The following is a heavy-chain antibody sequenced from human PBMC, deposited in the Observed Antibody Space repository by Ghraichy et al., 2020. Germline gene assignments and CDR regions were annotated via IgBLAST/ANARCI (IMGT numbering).Heavy chain of an antibody. D-gene: IGHD6-6*01. CDR3: ARQGPWGAARSLLYFDY. CDR1: GASISTTTYY. Sequence: SETLSLTCTVSGASISTTTYYWGWIRQPPGKGLEWIGSIYYSGSTYYNPSLKSRVTISVDTSKNQFSLKLSSVTAADTALYYCARQGPWGAARSLLYFDYWGQGTLVKVTS. CDR2: IYYSGST. V-gene: IGHV4-39*01. J-gene: IGHJ4*02.